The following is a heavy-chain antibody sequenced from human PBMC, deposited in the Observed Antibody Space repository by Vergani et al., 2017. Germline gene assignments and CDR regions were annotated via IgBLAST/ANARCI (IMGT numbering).Heavy chain of an antibody. CDR1: GGTFSSYA. Sequence: QVQLVQSGAEVKKPGSSVKVSCKASGGTFSSYAISWVRQAPGQGLEWMGGIIPIFGTANYAQKFQGRVTITADKSTSTAYMELSSLRSEDTAVYYCATGSSGWPRGWADAFDIWGQGTMVTVSS. D-gene: IGHD6-19*01. V-gene: IGHV1-69*06. J-gene: IGHJ3*02. CDR3: ATGSSGWPRGWADAFDI. CDR2: IIPIFGTA.